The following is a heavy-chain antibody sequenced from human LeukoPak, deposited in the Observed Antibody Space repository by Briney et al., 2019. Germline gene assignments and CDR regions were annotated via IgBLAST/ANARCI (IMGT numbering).Heavy chain of an antibody. D-gene: IGHD5-18*01. V-gene: IGHV3-74*01. CDR2: INNGGSST. J-gene: IGHJ4*01. Sequence: PGGSLRLSCAASGFTFSSYWMHWVRQVPGKGLVWVSHINNGGSSTTYADSVRGRFTISRDNAKNTLYLQMNSLRAEDTAVYYCARGGRFSYGSLDYWGQGTLVTVSS. CDR3: ARGGRFSYGSLDY. CDR1: GFTFSSYW.